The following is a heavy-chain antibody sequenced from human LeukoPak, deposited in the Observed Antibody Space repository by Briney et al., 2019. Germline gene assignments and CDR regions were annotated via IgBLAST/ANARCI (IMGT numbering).Heavy chain of an antibody. CDR3: ARGYPSSWYGGYYYYGMDV. D-gene: IGHD6-13*01. V-gene: IGHV3-13*01. CDR1: GFTFSSYD. CDR2: IGTAGDT. J-gene: IGHJ6*02. Sequence: GGSLRLSCAASGFTFSSYDMHWVRQATGKGLEWVSAIGTAGDTYYPGSVKGRFTISRENAKNSLYLQMNSLRAGDTAVYYCARGYPSSWYGGYYYYGMDVWGQGTTVTVSS.